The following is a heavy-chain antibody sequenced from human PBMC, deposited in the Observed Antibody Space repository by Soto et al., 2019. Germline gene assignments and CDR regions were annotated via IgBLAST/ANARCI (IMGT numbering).Heavy chain of an antibody. D-gene: IGHD2-2*01. CDR2: IYYSGST. CDR3: ARSIVLVPAALGYYYGMDV. J-gene: IGHJ6*02. V-gene: IGHV4-30-4*01. Sequence: QVQLQESGPGLVKPSQTLSLTCTVSGGSISSGDYYWSWIRQPPGKGLEWIGYIYYSGSTYYNPSLKSRVTISVDTSKNQFSLKLSSVTAADTAVYYCARSIVLVPAALGYYYGMDVWGQGTTVTVSS. CDR1: GGSISSGDYY.